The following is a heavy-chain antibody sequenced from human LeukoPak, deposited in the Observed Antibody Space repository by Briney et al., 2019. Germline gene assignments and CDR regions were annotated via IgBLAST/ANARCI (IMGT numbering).Heavy chain of an antibody. Sequence: RASVKVSCKASGYTFTNYDINWVRQATGQGLEWMGWMNPNSGNTGYAQKFQGRVTITRDTSASTAYMELSSLRSEDTAVYYCARSDYDSSGYPEWYYYYGMDVWGQGTTVTVSS. D-gene: IGHD3-22*01. CDR1: GYTFTNYD. CDR3: ARSDYDSSGYPEWYYYYGMDV. J-gene: IGHJ6*02. V-gene: IGHV1-8*01. CDR2: MNPNSGNT.